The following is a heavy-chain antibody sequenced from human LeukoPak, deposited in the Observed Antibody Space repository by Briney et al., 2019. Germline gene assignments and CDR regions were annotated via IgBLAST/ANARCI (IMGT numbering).Heavy chain of an antibody. J-gene: IGHJ3*02. D-gene: IGHD3-22*01. CDR2: IYPGDSDT. V-gene: IGHV5-51*01. CDR3: ARSSEYYDSSGYYQLHAFDI. Sequence: GESLKISCKGSGYSFTSYWIGWVRQMPGKGLEWMGIIYPGDSDTRYSPSFQGQVTISADKSISTAYLQWSSLKASDTAMYYCARSSEYYDSSGYYQLHAFDIWGQGTMVTVSS. CDR1: GYSFTSYW.